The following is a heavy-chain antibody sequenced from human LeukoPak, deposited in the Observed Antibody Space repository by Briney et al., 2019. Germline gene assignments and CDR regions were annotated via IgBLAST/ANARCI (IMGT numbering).Heavy chain of an antibody. D-gene: IGHD3-10*01. CDR1: GFTFSTYT. J-gene: IGHJ4*02. CDR2: ISSGSSYI. CDR3: ARTYGSGSYSDY. Sequence: GGSLRLSCGASGFTFSTYTMNWVRQAPGKGLEWVSSISSGSSYIYYADSVRGRFTISRDNAKNSLYLQMNSLRAEDTAVYYCARTYGSGSYSDYWGQGTLVTVSS. V-gene: IGHV3-21*01.